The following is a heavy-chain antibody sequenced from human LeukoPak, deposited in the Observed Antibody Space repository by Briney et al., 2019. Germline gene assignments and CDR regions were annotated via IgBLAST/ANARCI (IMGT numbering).Heavy chain of an antibody. CDR1: GFTLSSNW. CDR2: MNQDGSGT. CDR3: ATVFDY. Sequence: PGGSLRLSCAVSGFTLSSNWMHWVRQAPGKGLEWVSRMNQDGSGTSYADSVKGRFTISRDNAENTVYLQMNSLRAEDSAMYYCATVFDYWGQGTLVTVSS. J-gene: IGHJ4*02. V-gene: IGHV3-74*01.